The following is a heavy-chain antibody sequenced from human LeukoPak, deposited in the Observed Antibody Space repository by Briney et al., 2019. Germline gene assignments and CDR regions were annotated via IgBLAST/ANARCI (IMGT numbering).Heavy chain of an antibody. CDR1: GGTFSSYA. CDR3: ASLSISPFDY. Sequence: SVKVSCKASGGTFSSYAISWVRQAPGQGLEWMGRIIPILGIANYAQKFQGRVTITADKSTSTAYMELSSLRSDDTAVYYCASLSISPFDYWGQGTLVTVSS. V-gene: IGHV1-69*04. J-gene: IGHJ4*02. D-gene: IGHD6-6*01. CDR2: IIPILGIA.